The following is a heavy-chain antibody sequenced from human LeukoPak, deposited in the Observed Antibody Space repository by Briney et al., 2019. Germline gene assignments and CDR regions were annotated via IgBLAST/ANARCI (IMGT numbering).Heavy chain of an antibody. CDR2: ISSSSSYI. J-gene: IGHJ6*02. CDR1: XFTFSSHE. CDR3: ARDLVSGYDGSGSYFWSWYYYGMDV. Sequence: GGSLRLSCAASXFTFSSHEMNWVRQAPGKGLDWVSSISSSSSYIYYADSVKGRFTISRDNAKNSLYPQMNSLRAEDTAVYYCARDLVSGYDGSGSYFWSWYYYGMDVWGQGTTVTVSS. V-gene: IGHV3-21*01. D-gene: IGHD3-10*01.